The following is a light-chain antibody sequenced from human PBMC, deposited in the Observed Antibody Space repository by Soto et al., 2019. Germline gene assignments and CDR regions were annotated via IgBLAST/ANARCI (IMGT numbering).Light chain of an antibody. CDR2: RAS. V-gene: IGKV3-20*01. Sequence: TVLTQSPGTLSLSPGERATLSCRASQSVSSSSLAWYQQKPGQAPRLLIYRASSRATGIPDRFSGSGSGTDFTLTISRLEPEDFAVYYCQQYGSSPPSWTFGQGTKVVIK. J-gene: IGKJ1*01. CDR1: QSVSSSS. CDR3: QQYGSSPPSWT.